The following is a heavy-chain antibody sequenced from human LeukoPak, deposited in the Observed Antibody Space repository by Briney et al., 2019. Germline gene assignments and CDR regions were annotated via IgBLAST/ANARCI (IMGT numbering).Heavy chain of an antibody. CDR3: AKDQPEAYLDY. CDR1: GFSFSSYG. V-gene: IGHV3-30*02. J-gene: IGHJ4*02. D-gene: IGHD1-14*01. Sequence: GGSLRLSCAASGFSFSSYGMHWVRQAPGKGLEWVAFIRSDGSIEYYADSVKGRFTISRDNAKNTLYLQMNSLRAEDAALYYCAKDQPEAYLDYWGQGTLVTVSS. CDR2: IRSDGSIE.